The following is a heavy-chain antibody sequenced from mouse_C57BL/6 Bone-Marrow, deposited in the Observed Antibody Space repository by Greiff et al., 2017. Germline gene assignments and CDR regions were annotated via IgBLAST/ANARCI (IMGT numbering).Heavy chain of an antibody. Sequence: QVQLQQSGAELVRPGTSVKVSCKASGYAFTNYLIEWVKQRPGQGLEWIGVINPGRGGTNYNEKFKGKATLTADKSSSTAYMQLSSLTSEDSAVYFCARWGGSSFYWYCDVWGTGTTVTVSS. CDR1: GYAFTNYL. CDR3: ARWGGSSFYWYCDV. D-gene: IGHD1-1*01. J-gene: IGHJ1*03. V-gene: IGHV1-54*01. CDR2: INPGRGGT.